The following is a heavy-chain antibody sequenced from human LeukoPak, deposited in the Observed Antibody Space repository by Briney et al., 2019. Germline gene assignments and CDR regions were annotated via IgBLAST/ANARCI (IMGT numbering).Heavy chain of an antibody. CDR2: IYYSGSA. Sequence: PSETLSLTCTVSGGSISSYYWSWIRQPPGKGLEWIGYIYYSGSANYNPSLKSRVTISGDTSKNQFSLKLRSVTAADTAVYYCAREGATVTTYFDYWGQGTLVTVS. CDR1: GGSISSYY. V-gene: IGHV4-59*01. D-gene: IGHD4-17*01. CDR3: AREGATVTTYFDY. J-gene: IGHJ4*02.